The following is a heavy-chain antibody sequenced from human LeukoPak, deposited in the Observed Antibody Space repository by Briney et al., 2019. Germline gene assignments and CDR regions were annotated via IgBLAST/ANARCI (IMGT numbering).Heavy chain of an antibody. CDR3: AKHNIDY. V-gene: IGHV3-23*01. CDR2: ISGSGGTT. Sequence: GGSLRLSCAASGFIFNSYVMNWVRQAPRKGLEWVSGISGSGGTTYYADSVKGRFTISRDSSKNMLYLQMNSLRAEDTAVYYCAKHNIDYWGQGTLVTVSS. D-gene: IGHD1-1*01. J-gene: IGHJ4*02. CDR1: GFIFNSYV.